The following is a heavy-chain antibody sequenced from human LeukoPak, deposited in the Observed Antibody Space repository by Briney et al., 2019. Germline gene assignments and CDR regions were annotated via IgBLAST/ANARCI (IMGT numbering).Heavy chain of an antibody. CDR3: ARDDRVGEYLFDV. Sequence: PSETLSLTCTVSGGSISSYYWSWIRQPPGKGLEWIGYIYHSGSTNYNPSLKSRVTISVDTSKNQFSLKLSSVTAADTAVYYCARDDRVGEYLFDVGGQGRMVSVSS. J-gene: IGHJ3*01. CDR2: IYHSGST. V-gene: IGHV4-59*01. CDR1: GGSISSYY. D-gene: IGHD3-10*01.